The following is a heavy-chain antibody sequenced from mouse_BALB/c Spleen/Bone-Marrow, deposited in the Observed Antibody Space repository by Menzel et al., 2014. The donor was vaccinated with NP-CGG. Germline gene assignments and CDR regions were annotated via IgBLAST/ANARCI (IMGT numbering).Heavy chain of an antibody. CDR3: AGYDYYQAWFAY. J-gene: IGHJ3*01. CDR1: GFNIKDTY. V-gene: IGHV14-3*02. Sequence: DVQLVESGAELVKPGASVKLSCTASGFNIKDTYMHWVKQRPEQGLEWIGRIDPANGNTKYDPKFQGKATITADTSPNAAYLQLSSLTSEDTAVYYCAGYDYYQAWFAYWGQGTLVTVSA. D-gene: IGHD2-4*01. CDR2: IDPANGNT.